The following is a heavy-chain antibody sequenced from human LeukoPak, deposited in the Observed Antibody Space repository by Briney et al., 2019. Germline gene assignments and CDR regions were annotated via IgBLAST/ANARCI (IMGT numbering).Heavy chain of an antibody. J-gene: IGHJ4*02. CDR3: AKLRYFEWIRYYFDQ. CDR1: GFTFSNYA. Sequence: SGGSLRLSCAASGFTFSNYAMSWVRQAPGKGLEWVSSISGSGSVTKYADSVKGRFTVSRDNSRNTLYVQMNSLRAEDTAVYYCAKLRYFEWIRYYFDQWGRGTLVTVSS. V-gene: IGHV3-23*01. CDR2: ISGSGSVT. D-gene: IGHD3-9*01.